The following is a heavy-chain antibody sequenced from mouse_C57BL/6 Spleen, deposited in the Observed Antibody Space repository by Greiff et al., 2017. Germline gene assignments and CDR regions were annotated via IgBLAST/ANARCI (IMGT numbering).Heavy chain of an antibody. V-gene: IGHV5-17*01. J-gene: IGHJ2*01. Sequence: EVKLVESGGGLVKPGGSLKLSCAASGFTFSDYGMHWVRQAPEKGLEWVAYISSGSSTIYYADTVKGRFTISRDNAKNTLFLQMTSLRSEDTAMYYCARGTAYYFDYWGQGTTRTVSS. D-gene: IGHD3-3*01. CDR3: ARGTAYYFDY. CDR1: GFTFSDYG. CDR2: ISSGSSTI.